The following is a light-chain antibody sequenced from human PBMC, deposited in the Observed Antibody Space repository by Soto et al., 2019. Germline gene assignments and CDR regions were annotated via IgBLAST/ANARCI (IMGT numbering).Light chain of an antibody. CDR3: QQYGSSPTIT. CDR1: QSVSNRY. CDR2: GAS. Sequence: EIVLTQSPGTLSLSPGERATLSCRASQSVSNRYLAWYQQKPGQAPRLLISGASSRATGIPHTFSGSGSGTDFTLTIRRLEPEDFAVYYGQQYGSSPTITVGQGTRRDIK. J-gene: IGKJ5*01. V-gene: IGKV3-20*01.